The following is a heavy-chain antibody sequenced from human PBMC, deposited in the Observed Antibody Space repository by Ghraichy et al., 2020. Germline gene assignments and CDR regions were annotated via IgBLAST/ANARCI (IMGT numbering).Heavy chain of an antibody. J-gene: IGHJ3*02. V-gene: IGHV3-7*03. CDR3: ARRRVGGLWRSFDI. Sequence: GGSLRLSCAASGFTFSMYWMSWVRQAPGKGLEWVAKIKQDGSEKYYVGSVKGRFTISRDNAKNSLYLQMNSLRGDETAVFYCARRRVGGLWRSFDIWGQGTMVTVSS. CDR2: IKQDGSEK. CDR1: GFTFSMYW. D-gene: IGHD3-16*01.